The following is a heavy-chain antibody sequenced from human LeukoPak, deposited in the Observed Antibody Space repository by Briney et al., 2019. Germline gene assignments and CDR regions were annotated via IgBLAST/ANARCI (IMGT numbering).Heavy chain of an antibody. CDR2: IKSKTDGGTT. J-gene: IGHJ3*02. D-gene: IGHD3-3*01. CDR1: RFTFSNAW. Sequence: TSGGSLRLSCAASRFTFSNAWMSWVRQAPGKGLEWVGRIKSKTDGGTTDYAAPVKGRFTISRDDSKNTLYLQMNSLKTEDTAVYYCTTGRLAVDAFDIWGQGTMVTVSS. CDR3: TTGRLAVDAFDI. V-gene: IGHV3-15*01.